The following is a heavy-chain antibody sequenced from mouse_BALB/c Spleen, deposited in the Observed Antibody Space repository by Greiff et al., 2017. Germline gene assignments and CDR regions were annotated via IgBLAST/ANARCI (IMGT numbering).Heavy chain of an antibody. CDR3: AREITTVVVSYYFDY. CDR1: GYTFTSYT. V-gene: IGHV1-4*01. CDR2: INPSSGYT. D-gene: IGHD1-1*01. J-gene: IGHJ2*01. Sequence: VKLLESGAELARPGASVKMSCKASGYTFTSYTMHWVKQRPGQGLEWIGYINPSSGYTNYNQKFKDKATLTADKSSSTAYMQLSSLTSEDSAVYYCAREITTVVVSYYFDYWGQGTTLTVSS.